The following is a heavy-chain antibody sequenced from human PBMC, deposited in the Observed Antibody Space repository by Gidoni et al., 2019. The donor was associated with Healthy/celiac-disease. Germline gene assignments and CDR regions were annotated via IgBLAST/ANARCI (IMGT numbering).Heavy chain of an antibody. CDR3: AREGGDYYDSSGYSQFDY. CDR1: YG. J-gene: IGHJ4*02. V-gene: IGHV3-33*01. D-gene: IGHD3-22*01. Sequence: YGMHWVRQAPGKGLEWVAVIWYDGSNKYYADSVKGRFIISRDNSKNTLYLQMNSLRAEDTAVYYCAREGGDYYDSSGYSQFDYWGQGTLVTVSS. CDR2: IWYDGSNK.